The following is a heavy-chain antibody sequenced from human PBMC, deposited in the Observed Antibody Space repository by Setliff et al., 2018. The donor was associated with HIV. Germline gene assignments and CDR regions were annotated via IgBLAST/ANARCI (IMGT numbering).Heavy chain of an antibody. CDR1: GGSFSGHF. J-gene: IGHJ4*01. CDR2: INPNGDT. Sequence: PSETLSLTCAVYGGSFSGHFWTWIRQPPGKGLEWIGNINPNGDTNYNYISSMKGRLTLSLDMSKNQFSLTLRSVTAADTAVYYCASLLVFPAGGLFDFWGHGNLVTVSS. V-gene: IGHV4-34*01. CDR3: ASLLVFPAGGLFDF. D-gene: IGHD1-26*01.